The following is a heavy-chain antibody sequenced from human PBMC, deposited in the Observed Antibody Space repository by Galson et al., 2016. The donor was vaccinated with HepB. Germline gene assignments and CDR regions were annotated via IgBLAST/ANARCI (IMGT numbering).Heavy chain of an antibody. V-gene: IGHV6-1*01. J-gene: IGHJ3*01. CDR3: ARAHMSERLLGWLLTPYDAFDV. CDR1: GDSVSSNSAA. CDR2: TYYRSKWYT. Sequence: CAISGDSVSSNSAAWNWIRQSPSRGLEWLGRTYYRSKWYTDYAVSVNSRITINPDTSKNQFALQLNSVTPEYTAVYFCARAHMSERLLGWLLTPYDAFDVWGLGTMVAVSS. D-gene: IGHD3-3*01.